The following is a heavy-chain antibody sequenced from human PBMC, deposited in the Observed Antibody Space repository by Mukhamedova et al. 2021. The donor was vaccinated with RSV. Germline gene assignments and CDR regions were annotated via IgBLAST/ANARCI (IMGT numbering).Heavy chain of an antibody. V-gene: IGHV4-39*01. CDR2: IHYSGST. D-gene: IGHD2-15*01. J-gene: IGHJ4*02. CDR3: AIRGYCSGGSCYEWSPGFVY. Sequence: GLEWLGSIHYSGSTYYNPSLKSRVTMSVDTSKNQFSLKLSSVTAADTAVYYCAIRGYCSGGSCYEWSPGFVYWGLGTLVTVSS.